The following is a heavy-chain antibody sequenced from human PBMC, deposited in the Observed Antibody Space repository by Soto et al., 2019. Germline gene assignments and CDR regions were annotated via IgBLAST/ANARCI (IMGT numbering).Heavy chain of an antibody. D-gene: IGHD2-8*01. Sequence: TXSLTCTFSVCSIISGSDYWCWIRQHPGNVLEWIGYISHRGTAYYTPSLKSLVSLSFDPSKSQFSLNVTSLTAADTAVYYCARVSENGQSWLDPWGQGTLVTVSS. CDR1: VCSIISGSDY. J-gene: IGHJ5*02. V-gene: IGHV4-31*01. CDR3: ARVSENGQSWLDP. CDR2: ISHRGTA.